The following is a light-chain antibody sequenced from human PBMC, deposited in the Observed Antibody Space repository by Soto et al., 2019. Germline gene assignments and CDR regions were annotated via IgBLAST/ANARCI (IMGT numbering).Light chain of an antibody. CDR2: GNT. V-gene: IGLV1-40*01. Sequence: VLTQPPSVSGAPGQRVTISCTGSSSNIGAGYDVHWYQQLPGTAPKLLIYGNTNRPSGVPDRFSGSKSGTSASLAITGLQAEDEADYYCQSYDSSLSGYVFGAGTKVTVL. J-gene: IGLJ1*01. CDR1: SSNIGAGYD. CDR3: QSYDSSLSGYV.